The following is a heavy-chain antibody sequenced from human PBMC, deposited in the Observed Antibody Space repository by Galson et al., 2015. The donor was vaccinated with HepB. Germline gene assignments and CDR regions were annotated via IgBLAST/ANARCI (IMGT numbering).Heavy chain of an antibody. J-gene: IGHJ6*02. CDR2: IKQDGSEK. Sequence: SLRLSCAASGFTFSSYWMSWVRQAPGKGLEWVANIKQDGSEKYYVDSVKGRFTISRDNAKNSLYQQMNSLRAEDTAVYYCARGVGDYDFWSGYPYGMDVWGQGTTVTVSS. CDR3: ARGVGDYDFWSGYPYGMDV. V-gene: IGHV3-7*04. D-gene: IGHD3-3*01. CDR1: GFTFSSYW.